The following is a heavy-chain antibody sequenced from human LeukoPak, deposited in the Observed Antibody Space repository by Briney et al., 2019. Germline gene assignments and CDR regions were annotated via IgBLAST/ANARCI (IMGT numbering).Heavy chain of an antibody. V-gene: IGHV3-23*01. J-gene: IGHJ1*01. Sequence: GGSLRLSCAASGFTFSSHAMSWVRQAPGKGLEWVSSVSSSGGITEYADFVKGRFSISRDNSKNTLYLQMNSLRAEDTAVYYCAKSPNQWLAPGYFQHWGQGTLVTVSS. CDR1: GFTFSSHA. CDR3: AKSPNQWLAPGYFQH. CDR2: VSSSGGIT. D-gene: IGHD3-22*01.